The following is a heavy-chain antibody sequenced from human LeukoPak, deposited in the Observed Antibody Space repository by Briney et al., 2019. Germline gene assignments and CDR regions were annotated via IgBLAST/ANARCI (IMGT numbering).Heavy chain of an antibody. J-gene: IGHJ1*01. CDR1: GYSFTSYW. D-gene: IGHD5-24*01. CDR3: ARLGRWLQSSAEYFQH. V-gene: IGHV5-51*01. Sequence: GESLKISCKGSGYSFTSYWIGWVRQMPGKDLEWMGIIYPGDSDTRYSPSFQGQVTISADKSISTAYLQWSSLKASGTAMYYCARLGRWLQSSAEYFQHWGQGTLVTVSS. CDR2: IYPGDSDT.